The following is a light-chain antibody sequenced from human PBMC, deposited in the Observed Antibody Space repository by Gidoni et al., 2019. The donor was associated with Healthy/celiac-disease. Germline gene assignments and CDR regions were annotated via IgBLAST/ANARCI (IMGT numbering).Light chain of an antibody. CDR3: QQSYSTPPYT. CDR1: QSISSY. CDR2: AAS. J-gene: IGKJ2*01. Sequence: DIQMTQSPSSLSASVGDRVTITCRASQSISSYLNWYQQKPGKAPKLLIYAASSLQSGVPSRFSGSGSGTDFTLTISSLQPEDFATYYCQQSYSTPPYTFXRXPSWXSN. V-gene: IGKV1-39*01.